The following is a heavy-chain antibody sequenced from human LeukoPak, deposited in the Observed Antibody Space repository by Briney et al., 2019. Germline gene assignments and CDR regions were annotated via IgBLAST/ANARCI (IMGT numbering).Heavy chain of an antibody. V-gene: IGHV1-46*01. CDR3: ARAGYSSRDPFRL. Sequence: GASVKVSCKASGYTFTNYYIHWVRQAPGRGLEWMGILNPSGGSTSYAQNFQGRVTMTWDMSTSTVYMEVSSLRSEDTAVYFCARAGYSSRDPFRLWGQGTQVTVSS. D-gene: IGHD6-13*01. CDR2: LNPSGGST. CDR1: GYTFTNYY. J-gene: IGHJ4*02.